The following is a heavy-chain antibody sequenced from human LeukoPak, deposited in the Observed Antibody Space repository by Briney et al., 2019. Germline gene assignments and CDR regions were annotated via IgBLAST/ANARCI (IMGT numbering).Heavy chain of an antibody. Sequence: PGRSLRLSCAASGFTSSSYGMHLVRQAAGKGLEWVAVIWYDGSNKYYADSVKGRFTISRDNSKNTLYLQMNSLRAEDTAVYYCARGAPERGYSLDYWGQGTLVTVSS. J-gene: IGHJ4*02. V-gene: IGHV3-33*01. CDR2: IWYDGSNK. CDR1: GFTSSSYG. CDR3: ARGAPERGYSLDY. D-gene: IGHD5-18*01.